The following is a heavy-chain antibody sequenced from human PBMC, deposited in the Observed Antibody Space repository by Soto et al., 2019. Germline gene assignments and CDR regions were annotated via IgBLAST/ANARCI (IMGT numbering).Heavy chain of an antibody. D-gene: IGHD3-10*01. Sequence: QLQLQESGPGLVKPSETLSLTCTVSGGSISSSSYYWGWIRQPPGKGLEWIGSIYYSGSTYYNPSLKSRVTISVDTSKNQFSLKLSSVTAADTAVYYCARPELWPTLRADAFDIWGQGTMVTVSS. J-gene: IGHJ3*02. CDR2: IYYSGST. CDR3: ARPELWPTLRADAFDI. CDR1: GGSISSSSYY. V-gene: IGHV4-39*01.